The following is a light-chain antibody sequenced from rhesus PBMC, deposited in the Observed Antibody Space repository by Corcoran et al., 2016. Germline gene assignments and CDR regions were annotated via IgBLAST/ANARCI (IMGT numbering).Light chain of an antibody. V-gene: IGKV3-10*01. Sequence: QVILTQSPATLSLSPGERATLSCRASQTVSGFLAWYQQKPGQAPRLLNYGASSRATGIPDRFSVRGSGTDFTLTISSVEPEAVGVYHCYQHSSGYSFGQGTKVEIK. CDR1: QTVSGF. CDR2: GAS. J-gene: IGKJ2*01. CDR3: YQHSSGYS.